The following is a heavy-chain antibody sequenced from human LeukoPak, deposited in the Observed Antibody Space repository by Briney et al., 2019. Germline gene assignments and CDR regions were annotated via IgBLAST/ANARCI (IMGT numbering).Heavy chain of an antibody. CDR3: ARGWNYAFRFDY. D-gene: IGHD1-7*01. Sequence: GGSLRLSCAASGFTFSDYWMTWVRQAPGKGLEWVAHIKQDESEKYYGDSVKGRFTISRDNAKNLVYLQMNSLGAEDTAVYYCARGWNYAFRFDYWGQGTLVTVSS. V-gene: IGHV3-7*01. J-gene: IGHJ4*02. CDR2: IKQDESEK. CDR1: GFTFSDYW.